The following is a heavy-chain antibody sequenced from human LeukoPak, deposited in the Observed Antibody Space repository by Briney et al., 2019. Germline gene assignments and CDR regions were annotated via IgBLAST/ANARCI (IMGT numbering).Heavy chain of an antibody. CDR3: SRRMVRGVMWWFDP. Sequence: SETLSLTCTVSGGSISSYYWSWIRQPPGKGLEGIGYIYYSGSTNYNPSLKSRVTISVDTSKNQFSLNLSSVTAADTAVYYCSRRMVRGVMWWFDPWGQGTLVTVSS. D-gene: IGHD3-10*01. CDR1: GGSISSYY. CDR2: IYYSGST. V-gene: IGHV4-59*08. J-gene: IGHJ5*02.